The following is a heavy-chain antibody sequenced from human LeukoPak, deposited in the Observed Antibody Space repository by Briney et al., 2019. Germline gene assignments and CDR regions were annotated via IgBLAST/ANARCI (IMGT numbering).Heavy chain of an antibody. CDR2: ITSRGDYV. CDR3: ARDQCGDTRYDI. CDR1: GFTFSTYS. D-gene: IGHD3-16*02. J-gene: IGHJ3*02. V-gene: IGHV3-21*01. Sequence: PGGSLRLSCVASGFTFSTYSINWVRKAPGKGLGWVSSITSRGDYVYYADSVRGRFTVSRDNAKNSLHLQMDSLRDEDTAVYYCARDQCGDTRYDIWRQGTMVTVSS.